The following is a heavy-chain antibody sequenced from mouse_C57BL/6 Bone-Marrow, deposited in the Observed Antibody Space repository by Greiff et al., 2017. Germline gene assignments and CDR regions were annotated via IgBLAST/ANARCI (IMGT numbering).Heavy chain of an antibody. CDR1: EYEFPSHD. D-gene: IGHD2-2*01. V-gene: IGHV5-2*01. J-gene: IGHJ3*01. CDR2: INSDGGST. Sequence: EVKLVESGGGLVQPGESLKLSCESNEYEFPSHDMSWVRTTPETRLELVAAINSDGGSTYYPDPMERRFIISRDNTKKTLYLQMSSLRSEDTALYYCASIYYGYDGSYWGQGTLVTVSA. CDR3: ASIYYGYDGSY.